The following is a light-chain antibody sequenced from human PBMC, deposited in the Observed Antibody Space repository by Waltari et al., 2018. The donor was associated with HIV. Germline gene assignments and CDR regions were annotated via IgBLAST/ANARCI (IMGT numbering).Light chain of an antibody. CDR3: CSYAGSSTHV. Sequence: QSALTQPDSVSGSPGQSITISCTGTRSDVGSYNLVSWYQQHPGKAPKLMIYEVSKRPSGVSNRFSGSKSGNTASLTISGLQAEDEADYYCCSYAGSSTHVFGTGTKVTVL. V-gene: IGLV2-23*02. J-gene: IGLJ1*01. CDR1: RSDVGSYNL. CDR2: EVS.